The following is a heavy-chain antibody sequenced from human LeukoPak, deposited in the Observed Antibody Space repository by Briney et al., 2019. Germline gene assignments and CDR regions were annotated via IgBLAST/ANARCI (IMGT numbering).Heavy chain of an antibody. CDR1: GFTFSEYY. V-gene: IGHV3-72*01. CDR2: SRNKDNSYTT. J-gene: IGHJ4*02. Sequence: GGSLRLSCAASGFTFSEYYMDWVRQAPGKGLEWVGRSRNKDNSYTTEYAASVKGRFTISRDDSKNSLYLQINSLKTEDTAVYYCVRASYGWGRNYFDDWGQGTLVTVSS. CDR3: VRASYGWGRNYFDD. D-gene: IGHD3-10*01.